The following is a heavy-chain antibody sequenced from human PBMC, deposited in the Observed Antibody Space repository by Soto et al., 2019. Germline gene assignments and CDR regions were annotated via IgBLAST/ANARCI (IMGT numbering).Heavy chain of an antibody. CDR3: AHRAVAGSREYCQH. CDR1: GFTLSTSEVG. J-gene: IGHJ1*01. CDR2: IYWDDDK. Sequence: QITLKESGPTLVKPTQTLTLTCTFSGFTLSTSEVGVDWIRQPPGKALEWLALIYWDDDKRYSPSLKSRLTITKDTSKNQVVLTMTNMDPVDTATYYCAHRAVAGSREYCQHWGQGTLVTVSS. V-gene: IGHV2-5*02. D-gene: IGHD6-19*01.